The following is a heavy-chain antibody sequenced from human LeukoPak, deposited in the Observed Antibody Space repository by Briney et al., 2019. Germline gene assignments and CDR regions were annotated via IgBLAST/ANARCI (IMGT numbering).Heavy chain of an antibody. D-gene: IGHD6-6*01. CDR3: ARDVGKYSISSSSGGP. J-gene: IGHJ5*02. V-gene: IGHV3-23*01. CDR2: ISDSGGNT. CDR1: RFTFSSYA. Sequence: PGGSLRLSCAASRFTFSSYAMSWVRQAPGKGLEWVSAISDSGGNTYYADSVKGRFTISRDNAKNSLYLQMNSLRAEDTAVYYCARDVGKYSISSSSGGPWGQGTLVTVSS.